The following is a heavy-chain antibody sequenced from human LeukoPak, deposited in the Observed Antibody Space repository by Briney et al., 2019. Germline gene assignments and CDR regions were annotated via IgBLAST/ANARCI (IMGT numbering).Heavy chain of an antibody. CDR2: IKRKGDDGTI. Sequence: GGSLRLSCAASGFTFSNAWMSWVRQAPGRGLEWVGRIKRKGDDGTIDYAAPVKGRLSISRDDSKNTLYLQMNSLKSEDAAVYYCTAGTGRSDFDYWGQGTLVTVSS. CDR1: GFTFSNAW. D-gene: IGHD3/OR15-3a*01. CDR3: TAGTGRSDFDY. J-gene: IGHJ4*02. V-gene: IGHV3-15*01.